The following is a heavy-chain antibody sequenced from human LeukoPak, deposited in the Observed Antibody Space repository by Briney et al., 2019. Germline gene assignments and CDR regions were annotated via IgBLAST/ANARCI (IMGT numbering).Heavy chain of an antibody. CDR2: IRYDGSNK. CDR3: AKDWVVTPRVYYYYYMDV. J-gene: IGHJ6*03. CDR1: GFTFSSYG. D-gene: IGHD4-23*01. Sequence: GGSLRLSCAASGFTFSSYGMHWVRLAPGKGLEWVAFIRYDGSNKYYADSVKGRFTISRDNSKNTLYLQMNSLRAEDTAVYYCAKDWVVTPRVYYYYYMDVWGKGTTVTVSS. V-gene: IGHV3-30*02.